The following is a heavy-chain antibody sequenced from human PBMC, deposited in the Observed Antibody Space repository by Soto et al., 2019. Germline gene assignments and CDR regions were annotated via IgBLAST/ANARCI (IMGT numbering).Heavy chain of an antibody. CDR2: FYSPGST. CDR1: GVPIIGYY. J-gene: IGHJ5*02. D-gene: IGHD3-10*01. V-gene: IGHV4-4*07. Sequence: PSETLSLTCSVSGVPIIGYYWAWIRQPVGKGLEWIGHFYSPGSTTYNPSLKSRITISVDASKNQLSLKLKTVTAADTALYYCARNDFGSGTWFDPWGQGTLVTVSS. CDR3: ARNDFGSGTWFDP.